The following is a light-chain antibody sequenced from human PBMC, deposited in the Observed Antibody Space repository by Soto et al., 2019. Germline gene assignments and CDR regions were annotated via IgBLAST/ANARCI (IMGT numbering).Light chain of an antibody. CDR1: HSVSSS. CDR3: QHRSNWIT. J-gene: IGKJ5*01. CDR2: DAS. V-gene: IGKV3-11*01. Sequence: EIVLTQSPATLSLSPGERATLSCRASHSVSSSLAWYQQKPGQAPRLLIYDASNRATAIPARFSGSGSGTDFTLTISSLEPEDFAVYYCQHRSNWITFGQGTRLEIK.